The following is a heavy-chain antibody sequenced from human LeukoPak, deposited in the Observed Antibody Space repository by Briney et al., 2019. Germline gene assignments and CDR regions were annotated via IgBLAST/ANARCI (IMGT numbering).Heavy chain of an antibody. D-gene: IGHD3-10*01. J-gene: IGHJ4*02. V-gene: IGHV3-23*01. CDR1: GFTFSSYA. Sequence: GGSLRLSCAASGFTFSSYAMSWVRQAPGKGLEWVSAVSGSGGSTYYADSVKGRFTISRDNSKNTLYLQMNSRRAEDTAVYYCAKAGTRGAWGYFDYWGQGTLVTVSS. CDR2: VSGSGGST. CDR3: AKAGTRGAWGYFDY.